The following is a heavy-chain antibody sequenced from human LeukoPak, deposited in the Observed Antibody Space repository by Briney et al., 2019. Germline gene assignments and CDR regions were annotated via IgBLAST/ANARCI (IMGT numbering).Heavy chain of an antibody. CDR1: GFTFSSYS. CDR2: ISSSSSYI. V-gene: IGHV3-21*01. D-gene: IGHD1-26*01. J-gene: IGHJ5*02. Sequence: PGGSLRLSCAASGFTFSSYSMNWVRQAPGKGLEWVSSISSSSSYIYYADSVKGRFTISRDNAKNSLYLQMNSLRAEDTAVYYCARDQGGSYYVSWFDPWGQGTLVTVSS. CDR3: ARDQGGSYYVSWFDP.